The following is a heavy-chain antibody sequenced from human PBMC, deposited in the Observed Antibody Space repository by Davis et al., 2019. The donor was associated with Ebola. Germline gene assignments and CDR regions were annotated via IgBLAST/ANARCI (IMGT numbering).Heavy chain of an antibody. CDR1: GFTFSRYD. J-gene: IGHJ6*04. V-gene: IGHV3-13*01. CDR3: ARGSADMVRGIIMSISDGYTAQYGMDV. CDR2: IGIADDT. Sequence: GESLKISCAASGFTFSRYDMYWVRQATGKGLEWVSAIGIADDTYYPGSVKGRFTISRDNAKNSLYLQMNSLRAGDTAVYYCARGSADMVRGIIMSISDGYTAQYGMDVWGKGTTVTVSS. D-gene: IGHD3-10*01.